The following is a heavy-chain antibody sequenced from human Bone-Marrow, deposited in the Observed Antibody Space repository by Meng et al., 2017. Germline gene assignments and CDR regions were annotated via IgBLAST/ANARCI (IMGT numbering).Heavy chain of an antibody. J-gene: IGHJ3*02. D-gene: IGHD3-22*01. CDR2: IYYSGST. CDR3: ARDQHRGYYDSSGYYSDTFDI. Sequence: GSLRLSCTVSGGSISSSSYYWGWIRQPPGKGLEWIGSIYYSGSTYYNPSLKSRVTISVDTSKNQLSLKLRSVTAADTAVYYCARDQHRGYYDSSGYYSDTFDIWGQGTMVTVSS. CDR1: GGSISSSSYY. V-gene: IGHV4-39*07.